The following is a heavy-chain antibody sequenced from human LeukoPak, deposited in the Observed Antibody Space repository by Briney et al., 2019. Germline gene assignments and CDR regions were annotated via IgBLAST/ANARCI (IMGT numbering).Heavy chain of an antibody. CDR1: GGSISSGGYY. D-gene: IGHD3-22*01. Sequence: SETLSLTCTVSGGSISSGGYYWSWIRQHPGKGLEWIGYIYYSGSTYYNPSLKSRVTISVDTSKNQFSLKLSSVTAADTAVYYCAREFYYDSSSYYYGLEDAFDIWGQGTMVTVSS. CDR3: AREFYYDSSSYYYGLEDAFDI. CDR2: IYYSGST. J-gene: IGHJ3*02. V-gene: IGHV4-31*03.